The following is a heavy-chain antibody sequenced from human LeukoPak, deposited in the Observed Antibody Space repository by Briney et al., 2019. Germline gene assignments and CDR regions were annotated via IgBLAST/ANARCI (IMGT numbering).Heavy chain of an antibody. CDR2: IYTSGST. CDR1: GGSISSYY. Sequence: SETLSLTCTVSGGSISSYYWSWIRQPAGKGLEWIGRIYTSGSTNYNPSLKSRVTMSVDTSKNQFSLKLSSVTAADTAVYYCAREYSSGWYRSFDYWGQGTLVTVSS. D-gene: IGHD6-19*01. V-gene: IGHV4-4*07. CDR3: AREYSSGWYRSFDY. J-gene: IGHJ4*02.